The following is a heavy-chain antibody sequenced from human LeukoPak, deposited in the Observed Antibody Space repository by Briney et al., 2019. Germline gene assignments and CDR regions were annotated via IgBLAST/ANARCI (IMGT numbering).Heavy chain of an antibody. Sequence: GGSLRLSCAASGFTFSSYWMSWVRQAPRKGLEWVANIKQDGSEKYYVDSVKGRFTISRDNAKNSLYLQMNGLGAEDTAVYYCARELNGYGYYFFDYWGPGTLVTVSS. CDR2: IKQDGSEK. J-gene: IGHJ4*02. V-gene: IGHV3-7*01. CDR1: GFTFSSYW. D-gene: IGHD3-16*01. CDR3: ARELNGYGYYFFDY.